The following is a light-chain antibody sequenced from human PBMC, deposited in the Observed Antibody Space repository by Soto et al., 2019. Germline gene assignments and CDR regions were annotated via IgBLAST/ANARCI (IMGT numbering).Light chain of an antibody. V-gene: IGKV3-15*01. J-gene: IGKJ1*01. CDR1: QSVSTN. CDR2: GSS. CDR3: QHYPA. Sequence: EIVMTQSPDTLSVSPGERATLSCRASQSVSTNVAWYQQKPGQAPRLLIYGSSARATGIPARFSGSGSGTEFTLTISSLQSEDFAVYYCQHYPAFGHGTKVEIK.